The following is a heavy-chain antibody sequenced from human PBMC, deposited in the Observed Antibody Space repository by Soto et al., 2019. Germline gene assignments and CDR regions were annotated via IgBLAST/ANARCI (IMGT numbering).Heavy chain of an antibody. CDR3: AKARAYCGGDCYSAFDY. Sequence: GGSLRLSCAASGFTFSSYGMHWVRQAPGKGLEWVAVISYDGSNKYYADSVKGRFTISRDNSKNTLYLQMNSLRAEDTAVYYCAKARAYCGGDCYSAFDYWGQGTLVTVSS. J-gene: IGHJ4*02. CDR2: ISYDGSNK. D-gene: IGHD2-21*02. V-gene: IGHV3-30*18. CDR1: GFTFSSYG.